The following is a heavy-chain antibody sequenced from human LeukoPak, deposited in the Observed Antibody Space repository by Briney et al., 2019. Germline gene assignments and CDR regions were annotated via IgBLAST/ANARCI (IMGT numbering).Heavy chain of an antibody. V-gene: IGHV3-23*01. CDR1: GFTFSGYA. CDR3: AKGVSSFWYPSFDY. CDR2: ISGSGGST. D-gene: IGHD6-13*01. J-gene: IGHJ4*02. Sequence: TGGSLRLSCAASGFTFSGYAMGWVRQAPEKGLEWVSAISGSGGSTAYADSVKGRFTISRDKSKNTLYLQMNSLRAEDTAVYYCAKGVSSFWYPSFDYWGQGTLVTVSS.